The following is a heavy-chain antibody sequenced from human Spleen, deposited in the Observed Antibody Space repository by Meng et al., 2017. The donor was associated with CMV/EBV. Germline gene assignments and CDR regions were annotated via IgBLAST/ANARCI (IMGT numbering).Heavy chain of an antibody. V-gene: IGHV3-53*01. Sequence: GESLKISCAASGFTVSSHYMSWVRQAPGKGLEWVSIIHSGGTTYYADSVKGRFTISTDESKNTLYLQMNSLRAEDTAVYYCARAISGSYYYGMDVWGQGTTVNVSS. CDR2: IHSGGTT. J-gene: IGHJ6*02. D-gene: IGHD1-26*01. CDR1: GFTVSSHY. CDR3: ARAISGSYYYGMDV.